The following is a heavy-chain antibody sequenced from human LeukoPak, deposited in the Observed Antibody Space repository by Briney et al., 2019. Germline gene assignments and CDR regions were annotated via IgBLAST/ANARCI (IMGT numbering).Heavy chain of an antibody. CDR3: ARPGLGYCSGGSCYFDY. V-gene: IGHV5-51*01. Sequence: KGGKSLKISCKGSGYSFTSYWIGWVRQMPGKGLEWMGIIYPGDSDTRYSPSFQGQVTISADKSISTAYLQWSSLKASDTAMYYCARPGLGYCSGGSCYFDYWGQGTLVTVSS. D-gene: IGHD2-15*01. J-gene: IGHJ4*02. CDR1: GYSFTSYW. CDR2: IYPGDSDT.